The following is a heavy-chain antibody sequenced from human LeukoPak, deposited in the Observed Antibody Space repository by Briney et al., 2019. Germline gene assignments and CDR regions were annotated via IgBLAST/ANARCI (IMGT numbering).Heavy chain of an antibody. Sequence: ASVKVSCKASGHTFTTYAMKRVRQAPGKGLEWMGWINTNTGNPTYAQGFTGRFVFSLDTSVSTAYLQISSLKADDTAVYYCARANLWFGELGWIDPWGQGTLVTVSS. J-gene: IGHJ5*02. V-gene: IGHV7-4-1*02. CDR3: ARANLWFGELGWIDP. CDR2: INTNTGNP. D-gene: IGHD3-10*01. CDR1: GHTFTTYA.